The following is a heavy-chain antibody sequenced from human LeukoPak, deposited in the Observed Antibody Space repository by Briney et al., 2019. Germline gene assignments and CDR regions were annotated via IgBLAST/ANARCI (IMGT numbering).Heavy chain of an antibody. CDR2: INSDGSST. CDR3: TRDTGCSGGTCYSFYDY. CDR1: GFTFSSYW. V-gene: IGHV3-74*01. Sequence: GGSLRLSCAASGFTFSSYWMHWVRQAPGKGLVWVSRINSDGSSTNYADSVKGRFTISRDNAKNTLYLQMNSLRAEDTAVYYCTRDTGCSGGTCYSFYDYWGQGTLVTVSS. D-gene: IGHD2-15*01. J-gene: IGHJ4*02.